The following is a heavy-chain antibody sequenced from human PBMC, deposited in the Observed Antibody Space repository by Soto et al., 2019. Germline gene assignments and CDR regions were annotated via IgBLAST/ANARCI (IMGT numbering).Heavy chain of an antibody. CDR2: ITSSGGRT. D-gene: IGHD3-10*01. CDR3: SSSSPASDY. V-gene: IGHV3-23*01. J-gene: IGHJ4*02. Sequence: GGSLRLSCAASGFTFSNFGMSWVRQAPGKGLEWVSAITSSGGRTYYADSVKGWFTISRDNSKNTLSLQMSSLRVEDTALYYCSSSSPASDYWGQGALVTVSS. CDR1: GFTFSNFG.